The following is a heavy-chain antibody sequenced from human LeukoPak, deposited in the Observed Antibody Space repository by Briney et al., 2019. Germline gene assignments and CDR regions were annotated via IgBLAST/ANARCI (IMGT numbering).Heavy chain of an antibody. CDR1: GFTFSSYE. Sequence: GGSLRLSCAASGFTFSSYEMNWVRQAPGEGLEWVSYISSSGSTIYYADSVKGRFTISRDNAKNSLYLQMNSLRPEDTAVYYCASILWLYYYGRGGAFDIWGQGTMVTVSS. V-gene: IGHV3-48*03. J-gene: IGHJ3*02. CDR2: ISSSGSTI. CDR3: ASILWLYYYGRGGAFDI. D-gene: IGHD3-10*02.